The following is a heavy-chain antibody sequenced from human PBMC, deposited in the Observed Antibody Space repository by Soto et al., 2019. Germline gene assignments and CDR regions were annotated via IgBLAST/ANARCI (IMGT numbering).Heavy chain of an antibody. V-gene: IGHV1-18*04. J-gene: IGHJ4*02. CDR3: ARDPVAGTYFDY. D-gene: IGHD6-19*01. CDR1: GYTFINYY. CDR2: INAYNGNT. Sequence: ASVKVSCKASGYTFINYYMHWVRQAPGQGLEWMGWINAYNGNTNYAQKLQGRVTMTTDTSTSTAYMALRSLRSDDTAVYYCARDPVAGTYFDYWGQGALVTVSS.